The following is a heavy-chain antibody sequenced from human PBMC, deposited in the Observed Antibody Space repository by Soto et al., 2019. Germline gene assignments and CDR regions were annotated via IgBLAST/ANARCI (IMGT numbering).Heavy chain of an antibody. J-gene: IGHJ6*02. CDR2: IYHSGST. V-gene: IGHV4-4*02. CDR1: GGSISSSNW. Sequence: LRRTLSLTCAVSGGSISSSNWWSWVRQPPGKGLEWIGEIYHSGSTNYNPSLKSRVTISVDKSKNQFSLKLSSVTAADTAVYYCASLRSLYSSSSGGGMDVWGQGTTVTVSS. CDR3: ASLRSLYSSSSGGGMDV. D-gene: IGHD6-13*01.